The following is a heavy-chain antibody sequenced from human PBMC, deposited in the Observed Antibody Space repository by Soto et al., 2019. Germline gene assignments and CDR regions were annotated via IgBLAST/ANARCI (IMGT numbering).Heavy chain of an antibody. CDR3: AKDFFGFLYSPRPYYFHF. CDR1: GFTFSSYA. CDR2: ISGSGGST. Sequence: HPGGSLRLSCAASGFTFSSYAMSWVRQAPGKGLEWVSAISGSGGSTYYADSVKGRFTISRDNSKNTLYLQTNSLRAEDTAVYYCAKDFFGFLYSPRPYYFHFWGQAPLVTLSS. D-gene: IGHD1-26*01. V-gene: IGHV3-23*01. J-gene: IGHJ4*02.